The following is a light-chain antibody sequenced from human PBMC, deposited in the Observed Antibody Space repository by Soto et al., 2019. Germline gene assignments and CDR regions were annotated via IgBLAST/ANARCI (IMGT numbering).Light chain of an antibody. Sequence: EIVMTQSPATRSVSPGERATLSCRASQSTNTNLAWYQHKPGQAPRLLIYGASTRATGIPARFSGSGSGTEFTLTISSLQPEDFAIYYCQQYDNWPRTFGQGTKVEI. CDR1: QSTNTN. CDR2: GAS. CDR3: QQYDNWPRT. V-gene: IGKV3-15*01. J-gene: IGKJ1*01.